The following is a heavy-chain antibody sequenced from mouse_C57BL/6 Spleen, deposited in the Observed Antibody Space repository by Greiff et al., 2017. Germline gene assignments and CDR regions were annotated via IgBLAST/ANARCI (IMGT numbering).Heavy chain of an antibody. Sequence: LVESGAELARPGASVKLSCKASGYTFTSYGISWVKQRTGQGLEWIGEIYPRSGNTYYNEKFKGKATLTADKSSSTAYMELRSLTSEDSAVYCWARYDSSYDYYAMDYWGQGTSVTVSS. J-gene: IGHJ4*01. CDR2: IYPRSGNT. CDR1: GYTFTSYG. CDR3: ARYDSSYDYYAMDY. D-gene: IGHD1-1*01. V-gene: IGHV1-81*01.